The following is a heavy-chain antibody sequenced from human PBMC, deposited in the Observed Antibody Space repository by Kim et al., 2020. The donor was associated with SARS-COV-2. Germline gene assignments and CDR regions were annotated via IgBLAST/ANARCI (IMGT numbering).Heavy chain of an antibody. CDR3: AKDQGKRRLFDY. Sequence: GGSLRLSCAASGFTFSSYGMHWVRQAPGKGLEWVAVISYDGSNKYYADSVKGRFTISRDNSKNTLYLQMNSLRAEDTAVYYCAKDQGKRRLFDYWGQGTLVTVSS. J-gene: IGHJ4*02. CDR2: ISYDGSNK. V-gene: IGHV3-30*18. CDR1: GFTFSSYG.